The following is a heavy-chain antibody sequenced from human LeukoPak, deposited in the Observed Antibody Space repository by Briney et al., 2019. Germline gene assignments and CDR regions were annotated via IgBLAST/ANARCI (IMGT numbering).Heavy chain of an antibody. J-gene: IGHJ4*02. CDR2: ISVGSNYI. CDR1: GYTFSSYS. CDR3: ARDEVGPPPEAY. V-gene: IGHV3-21*01. D-gene: IGHD4-23*01. Sequence: GGSLRLSCAAYGYTFSSYSINWVRQAPGKGLEWVSSISVGSNYIYYADSVRGRFSISRDDARNSLYLQMDSLRGDDTAVYYCARDEVGPPPEAYWGQGTLVTVSS.